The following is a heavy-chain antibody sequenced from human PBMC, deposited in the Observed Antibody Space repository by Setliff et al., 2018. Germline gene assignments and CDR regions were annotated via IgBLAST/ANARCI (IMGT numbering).Heavy chain of an antibody. CDR1: SFSLTTNGVG. CDR2: IYYDDDR. V-gene: IGHV2-5*02. D-gene: IGHD3-3*01. CDR3: ARGFWSGYFVLDF. Sequence: SGPTLVNPTQTLTLTCTFSSFSLTTNGVGVGWIRQPPGKALEWLALIYYDDDRRYNPSVKNRLTITKDTTKNQVVLTMTNVDPVDTATYYCARGFWSGYFVLDFWGQGSLVTVSS. J-gene: IGHJ4*02.